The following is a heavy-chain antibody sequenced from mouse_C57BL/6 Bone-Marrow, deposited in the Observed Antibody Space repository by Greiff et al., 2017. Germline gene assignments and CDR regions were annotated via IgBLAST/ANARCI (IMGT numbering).Heavy chain of an antibody. D-gene: IGHD2-1*01. V-gene: IGHV1-50*01. CDR2: IDPSDSYT. Sequence: QVQLQQPGAELVKPGASVKLSCKASGYTFTSYWMQWVKQRPGQGLEWIGEIDPSDSYTNYNQKFKGKATLTVDTSSSTAYMQLSSLTSEDSAVYYCARAVYYGNYEGAYWGQGTLVTVSA. CDR3: ARAVYYGNYEGAY. CDR1: GYTFTSYW. J-gene: IGHJ3*01.